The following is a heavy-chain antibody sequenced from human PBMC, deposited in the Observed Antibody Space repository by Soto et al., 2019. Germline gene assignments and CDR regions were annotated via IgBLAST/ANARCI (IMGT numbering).Heavy chain of an antibody. D-gene: IGHD3-22*01. CDR2: ISGSGGST. Sequence: GGSLRLSCAASGFTFSSYAMSWVRQAPGKGLEWVSAISGSGGSTYYADSVMGRFTISRDNSKNTLYLQMNSLRAEDTAVYYCAKPYYYDSSGNYYWGQGTLVTVSS. J-gene: IGHJ4*02. V-gene: IGHV3-23*01. CDR1: GFTFSSYA. CDR3: AKPYYYDSSGNYY.